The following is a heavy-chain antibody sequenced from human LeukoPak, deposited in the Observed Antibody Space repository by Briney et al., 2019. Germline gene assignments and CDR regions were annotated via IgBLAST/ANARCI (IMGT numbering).Heavy chain of an antibody. Sequence: ASEKVSCKASGGTFSSYAISWVRQATGQGLEWMGGIIPIFGTANYAQKFQGRVTITADESTSTAYMELSSPRSEDTAVYYCARGEPTSFGVVGDYYMDVWGKGTTVTVSS. CDR2: IIPIFGTA. CDR3: ARGEPTSFGVVGDYYMDV. D-gene: IGHD3-3*01. CDR1: GGTFSSYA. V-gene: IGHV1-69*13. J-gene: IGHJ6*03.